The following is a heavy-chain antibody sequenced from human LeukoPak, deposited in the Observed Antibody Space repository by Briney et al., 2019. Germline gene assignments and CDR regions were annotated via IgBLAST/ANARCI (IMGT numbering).Heavy chain of an antibody. J-gene: IGHJ6*03. CDR2: INWNSGTM. CDR1: GFSFADAT. V-gene: IGHV3-9*01. Sequence: PGGSLRLSCAVSGFSFADATMHWVRQVPGKGLEWVSGINWNSGTMGYADSVRGRFTVSRDNAKNSLYLQMNSLKTEDTALYYCAKDPYMDVWGKGTTVTVSS. CDR3: AKDPYMDV.